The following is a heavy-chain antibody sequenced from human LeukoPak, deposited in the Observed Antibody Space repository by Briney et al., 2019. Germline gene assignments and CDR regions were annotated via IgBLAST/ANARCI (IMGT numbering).Heavy chain of an antibody. J-gene: IGHJ1*01. CDR2: INPDGTST. Sequence: GVSLGLSCAASGFTFSSYGMHWVRQAPGKGLVWVSRINPDGTSTSYADSVKGRFTISRDNAKNTLFLQMNSLRAEDTAVYYCTRFDYGDQEHWGQGTLVTVSS. CDR1: GFTFSSYG. V-gene: IGHV3-74*01. D-gene: IGHD4-17*01. CDR3: TRFDYGDQEH.